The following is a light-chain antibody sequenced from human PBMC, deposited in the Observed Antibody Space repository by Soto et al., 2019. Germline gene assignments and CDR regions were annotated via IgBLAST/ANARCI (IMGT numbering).Light chain of an antibody. V-gene: IGKV3-20*01. CDR3: QQYGSSPPWT. CDR2: GAS. J-gene: IGKJ1*01. Sequence: EIVLTQSPGTLSLSPGERATLSCRASQIVSSSYLAWYQQKPGQAPRLLIYGASSRATGIPDRFSGSGSGTDFTLTISRLEPEDFAVYYGQQYGSSPPWTFGQGTKVEIK. CDR1: QIVSSSY.